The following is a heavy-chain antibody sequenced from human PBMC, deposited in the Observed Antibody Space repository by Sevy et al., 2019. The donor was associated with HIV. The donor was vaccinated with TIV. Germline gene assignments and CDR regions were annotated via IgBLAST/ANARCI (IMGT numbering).Heavy chain of an antibody. Sequence: GGSLRLSCVGSGFSFSSDAMSWVRQAPGKGLQWVATVSASGGSTYYADSVRGRFSSTRDNSKETLYVKMNRLMAEDTAVYYCGRVGGGGYYDPWSGYLEFDPWGQGTLVTVSS. J-gene: IGHJ5*02. CDR1: GFSFSSDA. V-gene: IGHV3-23*01. D-gene: IGHD3-3*01. CDR2: VSASGGST. CDR3: GRVGGGGYYDPWSGYLEFDP.